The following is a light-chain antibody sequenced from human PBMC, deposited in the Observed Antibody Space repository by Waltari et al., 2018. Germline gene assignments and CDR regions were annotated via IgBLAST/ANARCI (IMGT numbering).Light chain of an antibody. V-gene: IGLV3-27*01. CDR1: ILTTKY. J-gene: IGLJ2*01. CDR3: YSASDNNLV. Sequence: SYELTQPSSVSVSPGQTARTTCSGLILTTKYVRWFQQKPGQAPVVLIYKDTERPSGIPERFSGSSSGTTVTLTISGAQVEDEADYYCYSASDNNLVFGGGTKLTVL. CDR2: KDT.